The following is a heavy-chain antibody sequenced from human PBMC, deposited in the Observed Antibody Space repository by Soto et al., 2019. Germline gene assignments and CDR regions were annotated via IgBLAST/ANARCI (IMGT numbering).Heavy chain of an antibody. CDR2: ISYDGSEK. J-gene: IGHJ4*02. V-gene: IGHV3-30*18. Sequence: GGSLRLSCAASGFTFNTYGMHWVRQAPGKGLEWVAVISYDGSEKYYVDSVKGRCTISKDNSKNTLYLQMNSLRPEDTAVYYCAKSPNFYCSSPNCYKYYFDHWGQGTRVTVSS. CDR1: GFTFNTYG. D-gene: IGHD2-2*02. CDR3: AKSPNFYCSSPNCYKYYFDH.